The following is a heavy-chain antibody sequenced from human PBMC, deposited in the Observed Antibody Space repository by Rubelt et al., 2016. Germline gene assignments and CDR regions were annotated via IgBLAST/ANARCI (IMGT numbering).Heavy chain of an antibody. V-gene: IGHV3-23*04. CDR2: LSGSGGST. J-gene: IGHJ4*02. CDR3: VFDF. CDR1: GFTFSTYA. Sequence: VQLVESGGGVVQPGRSLRLSCAASGFTFSTYAMHWVRQAPGKGLELVSALSGSGGSTYYADSVKGRFTISRDNSRNTLYLQMNSLRAEDTALYYCVFDFWGQGTRVTVSS.